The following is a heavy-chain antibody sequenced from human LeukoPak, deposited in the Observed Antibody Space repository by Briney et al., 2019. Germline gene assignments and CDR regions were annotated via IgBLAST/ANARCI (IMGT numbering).Heavy chain of an antibody. CDR1: GFTFSSYA. V-gene: IGHV3-23*01. Sequence: GGSLRLSCAASGFTFSSYAMSWVRQAPGKGLEWVSAISGSGGSTYYADSVKGRFTISRDNSKNTLYLQMDSLRAEDTAVYYCAKAPSPYYYDSSGQTIYYFDYWGQGTLVTVSS. D-gene: IGHD3-22*01. CDR2: ISGSGGST. CDR3: AKAPSPYYYDSSGQTIYYFDY. J-gene: IGHJ4*02.